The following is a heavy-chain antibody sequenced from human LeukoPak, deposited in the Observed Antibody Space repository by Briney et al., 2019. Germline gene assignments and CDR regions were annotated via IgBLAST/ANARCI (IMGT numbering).Heavy chain of an antibody. CDR1: GFTFSSYA. D-gene: IGHD6-19*01. Sequence: PGGSLRLSCAASGFTFSSYAMSWVRQAPGKGLEWVANIKDDGSDKNYVDSVKGRFTISRDNAKKSLYLQMNSLRAEDTAVYYCARGTGWYPDYWGQGILVTVSS. CDR2: IKDDGSDK. V-gene: IGHV3-7*01. J-gene: IGHJ4*02. CDR3: ARGTGWYPDY.